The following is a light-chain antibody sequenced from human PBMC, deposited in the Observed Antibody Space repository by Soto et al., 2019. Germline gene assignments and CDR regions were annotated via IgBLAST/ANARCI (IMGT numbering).Light chain of an antibody. CDR1: SSNIGAGFD. CDR3: QSYDRSLSAWV. Sequence: QSVLTQPPSVSGAPGQRVTISCTGNSSNIGAGFDVQWFQQLPGTAPKLLIYGNFIRPSGVPDRFAGSKSGTSASLAITWLQAEDEADYYCQSYDRSLSAWVFGGGTQLTVL. J-gene: IGLJ3*02. V-gene: IGLV1-40*01. CDR2: GNF.